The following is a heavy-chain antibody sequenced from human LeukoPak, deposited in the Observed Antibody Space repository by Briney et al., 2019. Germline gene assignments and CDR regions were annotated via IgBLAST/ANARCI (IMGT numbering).Heavy chain of an antibody. Sequence: GGSLRLSCAASGFTFSSYSMNWVRQAPGKGLEWVAVISYDGSNKYYADSVKGRFTISRDNSKNTLYLQMNSLRAEDTAVYYCAKEISGYYFYFDYWGQGTLVTVSS. J-gene: IGHJ4*02. CDR3: AKEISGYYFYFDY. CDR2: ISYDGSNK. CDR1: GFTFSSYS. D-gene: IGHD3-22*01. V-gene: IGHV3-30*18.